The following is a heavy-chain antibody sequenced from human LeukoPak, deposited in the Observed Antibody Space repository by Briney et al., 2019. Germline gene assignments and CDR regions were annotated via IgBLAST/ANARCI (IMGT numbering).Heavy chain of an antibody. CDR3: ARSHDYYYYMDV. Sequence: GGSLRLSCAASGFTFDDNGMSWVRQAPGKGLEWVSGINWNGGSTGYADSVKGRFTISRDNAKNSLYLQMNSLRAEDTALYYCARSHDYYYYMDVWGKGTTVTVSS. CDR1: GFTFDDNG. J-gene: IGHJ6*03. CDR2: INWNGGST. V-gene: IGHV3-20*04.